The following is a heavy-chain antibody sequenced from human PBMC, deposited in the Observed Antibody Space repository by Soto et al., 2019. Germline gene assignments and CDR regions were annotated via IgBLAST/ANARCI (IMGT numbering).Heavy chain of an antibody. Sequence: PGGSLRLSCAASGFSFSYAWMSWVRQAPGKGLEWVGRVKSKTDGGTADYAAPVKGRFTISRDDSKTTVYLQMNSLRVEDTALYYCARAGGRLNSYGMDVWGQGTTVTVSS. CDR1: GFSFSYAW. V-gene: IGHV3-15*01. CDR3: ARAGGRLNSYGMDV. J-gene: IGHJ6*02. CDR2: VKSKTDGGTA. D-gene: IGHD2-15*01.